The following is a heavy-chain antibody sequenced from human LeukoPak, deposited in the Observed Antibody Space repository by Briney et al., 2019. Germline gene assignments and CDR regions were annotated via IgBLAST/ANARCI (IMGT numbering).Heavy chain of an antibody. CDR2: INPNSGGT. CDR1: GYTFTGYY. D-gene: IGHD2-15*01. Sequence: GASVKVSCKASGYTFTGYYMHWVRQAPGQGLEWMGRINPNSGGTNYAQKFQGRVTMTRDTSISTAYMELSRLRSDDTAVYYCARDSGSSYGMDVWGQGTTVTVSS. J-gene: IGHJ6*02. CDR3: ARDSGSSYGMDV. V-gene: IGHV1-2*06.